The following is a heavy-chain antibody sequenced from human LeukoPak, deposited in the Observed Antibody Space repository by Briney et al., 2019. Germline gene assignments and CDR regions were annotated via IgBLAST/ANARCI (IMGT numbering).Heavy chain of an antibody. CDR2: ISSSSSYI. J-gene: IGHJ4*02. CDR3: ARAAIYYDSSGYYY. CDR1: GFTFSSYS. D-gene: IGHD3-22*01. V-gene: IGHV3-21*04. Sequence: GGSLRLSCAASGFTFSSYSMNWVRQAPGKGLEWVSSISSSSSYIYYADSVKGRFTISRDNAKNSLYLQMNSLRAEDTAVYYCARAAIYYDSSGYYYWGQGTLVTVSS.